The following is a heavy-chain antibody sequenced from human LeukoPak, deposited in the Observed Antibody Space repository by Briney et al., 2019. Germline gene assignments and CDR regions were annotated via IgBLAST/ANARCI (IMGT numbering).Heavy chain of an antibody. V-gene: IGHV3-7*01. J-gene: IGHJ4*02. Sequence: GGSLRLSCAASGFTFSSYWMAWVRRAPGKGLEWVANIKYDVSEIYYVDSVKGRFTISRDNAKNSLYLQMNSLRAEDTAVYYCARHIAAPGLFLDSWGQGTLVTVSS. D-gene: IGHD6-13*01. CDR1: GFTFSSYW. CDR2: IKYDVSEI. CDR3: ARHIAAPGLFLDS.